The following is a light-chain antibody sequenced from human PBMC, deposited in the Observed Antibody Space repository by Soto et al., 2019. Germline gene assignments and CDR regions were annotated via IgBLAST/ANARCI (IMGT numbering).Light chain of an antibody. J-gene: IGLJ1*01. CDR1: SSNIGAGYD. CDR2: GNS. CDR3: QSYDSSLSALV. Sequence: QAVLTQPPSVSGAPGQRVTISCTGSSSNIGAGYDVHWYQQLPGTAPKLLIYGNSNRPSGVPDRFSGSKSGPSASLAITGLQAEDEADYYCQSYDSSLSALVFGTGTKLTVL. V-gene: IGLV1-40*01.